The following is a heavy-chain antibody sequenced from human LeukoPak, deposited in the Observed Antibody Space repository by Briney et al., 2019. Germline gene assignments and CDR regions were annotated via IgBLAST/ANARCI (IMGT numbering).Heavy chain of an antibody. V-gene: IGHV3-21*04. J-gene: IGHJ4*02. D-gene: IGHD2-21*01. CDR2: ITTTSTYI. Sequence: GGSLRLSCAASGFTFSNYNMNWVRQAPGKGLEWVSSITTTSTYIYYADSVKGRFTISRDNSKNTLYLQMNSLRAEDTAVYYCAKELPRLNYFDYWGQGTLVTVS. CDR1: GFTFSNYN. CDR3: AKELPRLNYFDY.